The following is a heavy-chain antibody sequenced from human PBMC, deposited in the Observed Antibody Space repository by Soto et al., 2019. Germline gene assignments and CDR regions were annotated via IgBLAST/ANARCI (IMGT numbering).Heavy chain of an antibody. CDR3: ARRIYGSGSYSFYYYYGMDV. CDR1: GGSFSGYY. D-gene: IGHD3-10*01. Sequence: SESLSLTCAVYGGSFSGYYWSWNRQPPGKVLEWIGEINHSGSTNYNPSLKSRVTISVDTSKNQFSLKLSSVTAADTAVYYCARRIYGSGSYSFYYYYGMDVWGQGXTVTVYS. J-gene: IGHJ6*02. CDR2: INHSGST. V-gene: IGHV4-34*01.